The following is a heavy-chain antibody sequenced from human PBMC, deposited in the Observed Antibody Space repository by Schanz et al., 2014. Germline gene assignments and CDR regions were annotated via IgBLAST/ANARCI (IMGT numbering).Heavy chain of an antibody. CDR3: ARHGGIPYYPMDV. D-gene: IGHD3-16*01. J-gene: IGHJ6*02. V-gene: IGHV4-31*03. CDR2: ISYSGST. CDR1: GASISSGGYY. Sequence: QVQLQESGPGLVKPSQTLSLTCTVSGASISSGGYYWDWIRLLPGKGLEWIGYISYSGSTSFNPSLKSRLTMSVDTSKNQFSLRLSSVTAADTAVYYCARHGGIPYYPMDVWGQGTTVTV.